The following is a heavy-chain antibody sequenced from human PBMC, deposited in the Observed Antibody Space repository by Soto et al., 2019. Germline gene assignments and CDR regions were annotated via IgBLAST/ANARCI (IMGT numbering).Heavy chain of an antibody. D-gene: IGHD2-2*01. Sequence: PGGSLRLSCAASGSTFSSYAMSWVRQAPGKGLEWVSAISGSGGSTYYADSVKGRFTISRDNSKNTLYLQMNSLIAEDTAVYYCAKSASIPPPYYYYYYMDVWGKGTTVTVSS. CDR2: ISGSGGST. CDR3: AKSASIPPPYYYYYYMDV. J-gene: IGHJ6*03. V-gene: IGHV3-23*01. CDR1: GSTFSSYA.